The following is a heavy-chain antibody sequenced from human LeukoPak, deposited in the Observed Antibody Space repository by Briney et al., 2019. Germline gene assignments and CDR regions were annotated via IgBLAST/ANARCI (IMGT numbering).Heavy chain of an antibody. CDR1: GGTFSSYA. CDR2: ITPIFGTA. V-gene: IGHV1-69*13. J-gene: IGHJ5*02. Sequence: SVKVSCKASGGTFSSYAISWVRQAPGQGLEWMGGITPIFGTANYAQKFQGRVTITADESTSTAYMELSSLRSEDTAVYYCARSDSSSLFFDPWGQGTLVTVSS. CDR3: ARSDSSSLFFDP. D-gene: IGHD6-13*01.